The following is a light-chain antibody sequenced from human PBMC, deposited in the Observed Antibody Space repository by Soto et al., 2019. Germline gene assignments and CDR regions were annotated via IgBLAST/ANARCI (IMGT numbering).Light chain of an antibody. V-gene: IGKV3-11*01. CDR3: QQRSNWLT. CDR2: DAS. J-gene: IGKJ4*01. CDR1: QSVSSY. Sequence: EIVLTQSPATLSLSPGERATLSCRASQSVSSYLAWYQQKPGQAPRLLIYDASNRATGIPARFSGNGSGTDFFLTFSSLEPEDFAVYYCQQRSNWLTFGGGTKVDIK.